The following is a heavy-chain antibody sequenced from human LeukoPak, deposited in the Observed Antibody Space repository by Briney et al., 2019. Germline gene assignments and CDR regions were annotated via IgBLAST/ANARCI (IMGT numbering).Heavy chain of an antibody. Sequence: ASVKVSCKASGYTFTGYYMHWVRQAPGQGLEWMGWINPNSGGTNYAQKFQGRVTITRNTSISTAYMELSSLRSEDTAVYYCARFAPTYYYDSSGRAWAFDIWGQGTMVTVSS. J-gene: IGHJ3*02. CDR3: ARFAPTYYYDSSGRAWAFDI. D-gene: IGHD3-22*01. CDR2: INPNSGGT. CDR1: GYTFTGYY. V-gene: IGHV1-2*02.